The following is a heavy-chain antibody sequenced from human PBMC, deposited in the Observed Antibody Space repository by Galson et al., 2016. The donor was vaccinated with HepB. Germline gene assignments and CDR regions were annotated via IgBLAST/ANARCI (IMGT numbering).Heavy chain of an antibody. J-gene: IGHJ4*02. CDR3: ARGLGGGELGQ. D-gene: IGHD3-10*01. CDR1: GGSINSNY. V-gene: IGHV4-59*01. Sequence: SETLSLTCTVSGGSINSNYWSWIRQPPGKGLEWIGYVYYSGSTKYNPSLKSRITISVDTSKHQFSLKMRSVTAADTAVYYCARGLGGGELGQWGQGTLVTVSS. CDR2: VYYSGST.